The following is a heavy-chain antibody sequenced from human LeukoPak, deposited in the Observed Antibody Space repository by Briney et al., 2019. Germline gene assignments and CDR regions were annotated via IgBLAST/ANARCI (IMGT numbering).Heavy chain of an antibody. D-gene: IGHD5-18*01. CDR1: GFIFSDYY. J-gene: IGHJ4*02. Sequence: GGSLRLSCAASGFIFSDYYMDWVREAPGKGLEWLGRTRDKANGYTTEYAASVKGRFTISRDDSKNSLYLQMNSLRTEDTAVYYCARDPYTGLVDTAMVRGYYFDYWGQGTLVTVSS. V-gene: IGHV3-72*01. CDR2: TRDKANGYTT. CDR3: ARDPYTGLVDTAMVRGYYFDY.